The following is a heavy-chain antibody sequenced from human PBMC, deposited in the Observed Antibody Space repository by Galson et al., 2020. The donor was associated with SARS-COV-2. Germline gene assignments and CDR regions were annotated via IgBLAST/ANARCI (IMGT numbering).Heavy chain of an antibody. V-gene: IGHV3-30*18. CDR1: GFTFSSYG. CDR3: AKAVTTVTATLDY. D-gene: IGHD4-17*01. CDR2: ISYDGSNK. J-gene: IGHJ4*02. Sequence: GGSLRLSCAASGFTFSSYGMHWVRQAPGKGLEWVAVISYDGSNKYYADSVKGRFTISRDNSKNTLYLQMNSLRAEDTAVYYCAKAVTTVTATLDYWGQGTLVTVSS.